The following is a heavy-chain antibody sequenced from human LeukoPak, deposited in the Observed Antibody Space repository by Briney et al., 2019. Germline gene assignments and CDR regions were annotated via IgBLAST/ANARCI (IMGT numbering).Heavy chain of an antibody. D-gene: IGHD3-10*02. J-gene: IGHJ4*02. CDR1: GFTFDRYT. Sequence: GGSLRLSCATSGFTFDRYTIHSVRQAPRKGLEWVLLAGWAVGTTFYTYSVRGLFTISRDSGRKSVYLQMNSLTTDDTAYYFFSKELDTMFFDYWGQGALVTVSS. CDR3: SKELDTMFFDY. V-gene: IGHV3-43*01. CDR2: AGWAVGTT.